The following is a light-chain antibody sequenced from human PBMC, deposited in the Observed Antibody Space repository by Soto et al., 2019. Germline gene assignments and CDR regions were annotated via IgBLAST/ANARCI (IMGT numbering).Light chain of an antibody. CDR3: CSYGGSTTFYV. V-gene: IGLV2-23*02. Sequence: QSALTQPASVSGSLGQSITISCTGTSRDVGSYDLVSWYQQHPGKVPKFLIYEVKKRPSGVSDRFSGSKSGNTATLTISELLAEDEADYYCCSYGGSTTFYVFGSGTKVTVL. CDR1: SRDVGSYDL. J-gene: IGLJ1*01. CDR2: EVK.